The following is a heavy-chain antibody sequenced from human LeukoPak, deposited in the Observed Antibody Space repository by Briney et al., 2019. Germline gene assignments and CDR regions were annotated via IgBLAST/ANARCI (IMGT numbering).Heavy chain of an antibody. J-gene: IGHJ3*02. Sequence: PGGSLRLSCAASGFTFSSYWFHWVRQAPGKGLVWVSRIGNDGSDTIYADSVKGRFTISRDNAKSTLYLQMNSLKAEDTAVYYCARGGYDHAFDIWGQGTMVTVSS. D-gene: IGHD2-15*01. CDR3: ARGGYDHAFDI. V-gene: IGHV3-74*01. CDR2: IGNDGSDT. CDR1: GFTFSSYW.